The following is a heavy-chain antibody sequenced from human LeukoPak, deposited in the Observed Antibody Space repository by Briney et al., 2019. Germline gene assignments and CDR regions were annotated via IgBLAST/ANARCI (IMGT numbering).Heavy chain of an antibody. CDR3: ARRRDYYDSRGYYAFDI. CDR1: GGSIRSYY. V-gene: IGHV4-59*01. J-gene: IGHJ3*02. CDR2: IYYSGST. D-gene: IGHD3-22*01. Sequence: SETLSLTCTVSGGSIRSYYWSWIRQPPGKGLEWIGNIYYSGSTNYNPSLKSRVTISVDTSKNQFSLNLSSVTAADTAVYYCARRRDYYDSRGYYAFDIWGHGTMVTVSS.